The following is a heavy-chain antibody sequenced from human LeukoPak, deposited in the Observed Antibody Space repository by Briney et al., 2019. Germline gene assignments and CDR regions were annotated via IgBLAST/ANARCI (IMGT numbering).Heavy chain of an antibody. Sequence: PGGSLRLSCVASGFTFSSHWLRRVRQAPGKGLEWVANIKEDGGEKYYMDSVKGRFTISRDNAKNSLYLQMNSLRAEDTAVYYCARDGLPAAGDYWGQGTLVTVSS. CDR1: GFTFSSHW. J-gene: IGHJ4*02. D-gene: IGHD6-13*01. V-gene: IGHV3-7*01. CDR2: IKEDGGEK. CDR3: ARDGLPAAGDY.